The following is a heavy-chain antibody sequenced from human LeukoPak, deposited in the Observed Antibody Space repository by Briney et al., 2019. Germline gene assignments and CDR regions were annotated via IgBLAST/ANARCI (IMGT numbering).Heavy chain of an antibody. Sequence: GGSLRLSCAASGFTFSSYGMNWVRQAPGKGLEWVSTISGSGGSTYYADSVKGRFTISRDNSKNTLYLQMNSLRAEDTAVYYCAKGPRRYSSGWSYYYYYYMDVWGKGTTVTVSS. CDR1: GFTFSSYG. V-gene: IGHV3-23*01. J-gene: IGHJ6*03. D-gene: IGHD6-19*01. CDR3: AKGPRRYSSGWSYYYYYYMDV. CDR2: ISGSGGST.